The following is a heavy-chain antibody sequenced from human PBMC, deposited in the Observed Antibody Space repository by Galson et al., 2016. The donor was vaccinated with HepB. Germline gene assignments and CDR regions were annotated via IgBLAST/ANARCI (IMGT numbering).Heavy chain of an antibody. CDR3: ARNPAPTGDFDY. CDR1: GYTFTNYD. V-gene: IGHV1-8*01. D-gene: IGHD7-27*01. CDR2: MNPNSGNT. J-gene: IGHJ4*02. Sequence: SVKVSCKASGYTFTNYDINWVRQATGQGPEWMGWMNPNSGNTGYAQKFQGRITMTRDISISTAYMELSSLRSEDTAVYYCARNPAPTGDFDYWGQGSLVTVSS.